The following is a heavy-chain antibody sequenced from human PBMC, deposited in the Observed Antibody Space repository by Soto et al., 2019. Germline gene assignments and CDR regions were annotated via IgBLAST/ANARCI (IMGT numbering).Heavy chain of an antibody. CDR3: ARGRWELDPDAFDI. CDR2: MNPNSGNT. CDR1: GYTFTSYD. D-gene: IGHD1-26*01. J-gene: IGHJ3*02. V-gene: IGHV1-8*01. Sequence: ASVKVSCKASGYTFTSYDINWVRQATGQGLEWMGWMNPNSGNTGYAQKFQGRVTMTRNTSISTAYMELSSLRSEDTAVYYCARGRWELDPDAFDIWGQGTMVTVSS.